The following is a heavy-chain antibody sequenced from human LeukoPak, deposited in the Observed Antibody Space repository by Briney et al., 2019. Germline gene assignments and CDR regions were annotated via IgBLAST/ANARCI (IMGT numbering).Heavy chain of an antibody. CDR3: ATLSDY. CDR2: ISYDGSDK. V-gene: IGHV3-30*03. J-gene: IGHJ4*02. CDR1: GFTFSTFA. Sequence: GGSLRLSCAASGFTFSTFAMHWVRQAPGKGLEWVAVISYDGSDKYYADSVEGRFTISRDNSKNTLYLQVNSLRAEDTAVYYCATLSDYWGQGTLVTVSS.